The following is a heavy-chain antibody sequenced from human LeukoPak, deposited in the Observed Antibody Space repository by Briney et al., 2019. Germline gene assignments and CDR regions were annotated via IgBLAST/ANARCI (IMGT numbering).Heavy chain of an antibody. V-gene: IGHV4-30-4*01. D-gene: IGHD1-1*01. CDR3: ARVWKPDLYGMDV. J-gene: IGHJ6*02. CDR1: GGSINGDDYY. Sequence: PSETLSLTCTVSGGSINGDDYYWSWIRQPPGKGLEWIGYIYYSGSTYYNPSLKSRVTISLDTSKNQFSLKLSSVTAADTAVYYCARVWKPDLYGMDVWGQGTTVTVSS. CDR2: IYYSGST.